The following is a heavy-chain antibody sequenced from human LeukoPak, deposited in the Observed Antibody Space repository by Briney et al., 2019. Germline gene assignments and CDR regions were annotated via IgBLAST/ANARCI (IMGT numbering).Heavy chain of an antibody. J-gene: IGHJ4*02. CDR2: ISSSSSTI. CDR3: AYYYGSGSDY. Sequence: GGSLRLSCAASGFTFSSYSMNWVRQAPGKGLEWVSYISSSSSTIYYADSVKGRFTISRDNAKNSLYLQMNSLRAEDTAVYYCAYYYGSGSDYWGQGTLVTVSS. CDR1: GFTFSSYS. D-gene: IGHD3-10*01. V-gene: IGHV3-48*01.